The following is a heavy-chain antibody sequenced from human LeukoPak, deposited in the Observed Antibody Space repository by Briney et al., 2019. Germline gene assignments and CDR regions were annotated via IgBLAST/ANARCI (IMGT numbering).Heavy chain of an antibody. D-gene: IGHD5-24*01. Sequence: GASVKVSCKASGYTFTSYDINWVRQATGQGLEWMGWMNPNSGNTGYAQKFQGRVTITRNTSISTAYMELSSLRSEDTAVYYCARGPWRWLQAGFQHWGQGTLVTVSS. CDR1: GYTFTSYD. CDR3: ARGPWRWLQAGFQH. V-gene: IGHV1-8*03. J-gene: IGHJ1*01. CDR2: MNPNSGNT.